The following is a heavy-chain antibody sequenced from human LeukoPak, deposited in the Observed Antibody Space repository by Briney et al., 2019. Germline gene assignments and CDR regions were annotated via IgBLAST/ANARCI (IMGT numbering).Heavy chain of an antibody. Sequence: PGGSLRLSCAASGFTVSNTFMSWVRQAPGKGLEWVSAISGSGGSTYYADSVKGRFTISRDNSKNTLYLQMNSLRAEDTAVYYCAKARGPLIGVNWFDPWGQGTLVTVSS. CDR3: AKARGPLIGVNWFDP. J-gene: IGHJ5*02. V-gene: IGHV3-23*01. D-gene: IGHD3-10*01. CDR1: GFTVSNTF. CDR2: ISGSGGST.